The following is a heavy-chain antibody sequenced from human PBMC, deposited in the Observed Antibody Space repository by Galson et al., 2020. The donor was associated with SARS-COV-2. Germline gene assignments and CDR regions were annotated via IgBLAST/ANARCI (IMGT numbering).Heavy chain of an antibody. CDR1: GGSFSDYY. D-gene: IGHD3-22*01. J-gene: IGHJ6*03. CDR3: ARGRQDVTMIVVAITVYYHYMDV. V-gene: IGHV4-34*01. Sequence: SETLSLTCAVYGGSFSDYYWTWIRQSPGKGLEWIGEINHRGSTKSSPSLKSRVTIAVDTSKNQFSLKLTSMTAADTAVYYCARGRQDVTMIVVAITVYYHYMDVWSQGTRVTISS. CDR2: INHRGST.